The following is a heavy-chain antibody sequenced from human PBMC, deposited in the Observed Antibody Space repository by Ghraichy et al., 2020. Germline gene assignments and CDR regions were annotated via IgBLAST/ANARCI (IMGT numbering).Heavy chain of an antibody. J-gene: IGHJ2*01. D-gene: IGHD2-21*02. CDR3: ARWGSYCGGDCYSAWYFDL. V-gene: IGHV4-34*01. CDR1: GGSFSGYY. CDR2: INHSGST. Sequence: SETLSLTCAVYGGSFSGYYWSWIRQPPGKGLEWIGEINHSGSTNYNPSLKSRVTISVDTSKNQFSLKLSSVTAADTAVYYCARWGSYCGGDCYSAWYFDLWGRGTLVTVSS.